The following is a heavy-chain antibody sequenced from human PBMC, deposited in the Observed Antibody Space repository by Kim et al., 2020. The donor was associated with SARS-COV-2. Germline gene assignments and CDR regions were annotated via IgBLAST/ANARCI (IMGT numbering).Heavy chain of an antibody. Sequence: GGSLRLSCAASGFTFSSYAMSWVRQAPGKGLEWVSAISGSGGSTYYADSVKGRFTISRDNSKNTLYLQMNSLRAEDTAVYYCAKDGNTNGLVTPTIFDYWGQGTLVTVSS. D-gene: IGHD2-21*02. CDR2: ISGSGGST. CDR3: AKDGNTNGLVTPTIFDY. V-gene: IGHV3-23*01. J-gene: IGHJ4*02. CDR1: GFTFSSYA.